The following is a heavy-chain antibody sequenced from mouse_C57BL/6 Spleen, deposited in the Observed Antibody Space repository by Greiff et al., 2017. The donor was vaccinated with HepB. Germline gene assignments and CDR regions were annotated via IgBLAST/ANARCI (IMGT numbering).Heavy chain of an antibody. J-gene: IGHJ4*01. CDR2: ISSGSSTI. Sequence: EVKVEESGGGLVKPGGSLKLSCAASGFTFSDYGMHWVRQAPEKGLEWVAYISSGSSTIYYADTVKGRFTISRDNAKNTLFLQMTSLRSEDTAMYYCARRKYGNYDAMDYWGQGTSVTVSS. CDR1: GFTFSDYG. V-gene: IGHV5-17*01. D-gene: IGHD2-1*01. CDR3: ARRKYGNYDAMDY.